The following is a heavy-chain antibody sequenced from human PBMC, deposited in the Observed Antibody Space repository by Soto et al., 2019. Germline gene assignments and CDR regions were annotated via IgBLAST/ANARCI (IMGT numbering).Heavy chain of an antibody. CDR1: GGSISSSSYY. J-gene: IGHJ6*02. V-gene: IGHV4-39*01. CDR2: IYYSGST. D-gene: IGHD2-2*01. CDR3: ARNLHCSSTSCLDGMDV. Sequence: SETLSLTCTVSGGSISSSSYYWGWIRQPPGKGLEWIGSIYYSGSTYYNPSLKSRVTISVDTSKNQFSLKLSSVTAADTAVYYCARNLHCSSTSCLDGMDVWGQGTTVTVSS.